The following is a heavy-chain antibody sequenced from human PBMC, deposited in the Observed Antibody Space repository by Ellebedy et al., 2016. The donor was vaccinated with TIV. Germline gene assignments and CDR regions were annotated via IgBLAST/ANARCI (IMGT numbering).Heavy chain of an antibody. J-gene: IGHJ4*02. V-gene: IGHV1-18*01. CDR1: GGIFRSNA. D-gene: IGHD2-8*01. CDR2: ISAYTGDT. CDR3: TRDMVQGMVSIYVWFDY. Sequence: ASVKVSCKASGGIFRSNAFSWVRQAPGQGLEWMGWISAYTGDTNYAQRFQGRLTMSTDTSSNTAYMELRNLRSDEDTAVYYCTRDMVQGMVSIYVWFDYWGQGTLVTVSS.